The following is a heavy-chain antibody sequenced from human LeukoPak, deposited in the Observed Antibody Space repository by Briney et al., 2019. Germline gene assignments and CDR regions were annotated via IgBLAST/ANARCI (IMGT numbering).Heavy chain of an antibody. V-gene: IGHV4-34*01. CDR3: AREIRYFDWLFQRHDAFDI. Sequence: TSETLSLTCAVYGGSFSGYYWSWIRQPPGKGLEWIGEINHSGSTNYNPSLKSRVTISVDTSKNQFSLKPSSVTAADTAVYYCAREIRYFDWLFQRHDAFDIWGQGTMVTVSS. D-gene: IGHD3-9*01. J-gene: IGHJ3*02. CDR1: GGSFSGYY. CDR2: INHSGST.